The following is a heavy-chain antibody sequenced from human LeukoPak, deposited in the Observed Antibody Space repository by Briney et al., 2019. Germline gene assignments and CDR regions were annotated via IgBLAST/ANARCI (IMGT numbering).Heavy chain of an antibody. CDR2: IYYSGST. Sequence: SETLSLTCTVSGGSISSGDYYWSWIRQPPGKGLEWIGYIYYSGSTYYNPSLKGRVTISVDTSKNQFSLKLSSVTAADTAVYYCVRANYGDYSSPPYYYYGMDVWGQGTTVTVSS. CDR3: VRANYGDYSSPPYYYYGMDV. CDR1: GGSISSGDYY. V-gene: IGHV4-30-4*01. J-gene: IGHJ6*02. D-gene: IGHD4-17*01.